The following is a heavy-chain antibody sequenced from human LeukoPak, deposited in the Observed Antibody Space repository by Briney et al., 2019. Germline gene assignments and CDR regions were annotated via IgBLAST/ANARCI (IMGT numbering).Heavy chain of an antibody. CDR3: ARDPVEGIAAAGGLDP. Sequence: ASVKASCKASGYTFTGYYMHWVRQAPGQGLEWMGWINPNSGGTNYAQKFQGRVTMTRDTSISTAYMELSRLRSDDTAVYYCARDPVEGIAAAGGLDPWGQGTLVTVSS. D-gene: IGHD6-13*01. CDR1: GYTFTGYY. V-gene: IGHV1-2*02. J-gene: IGHJ5*02. CDR2: INPNSGGT.